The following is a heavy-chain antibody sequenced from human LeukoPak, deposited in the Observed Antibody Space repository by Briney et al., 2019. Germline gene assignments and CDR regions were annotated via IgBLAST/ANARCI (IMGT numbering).Heavy chain of an antibody. V-gene: IGHV4-34*01. Sequence: SETLSLTCAVYGGSFSGCYWSWIRQPPGKGLEWIGEINHSGSTNYNPSLKSRVTMSVDTSKNQFSLRLSSVTAADTAVYYCARDSSDYGDYHFDYWGQGTLVTVSS. J-gene: IGHJ4*02. CDR3: ARDSSDYGDYHFDY. CDR1: GGSFSGCY. D-gene: IGHD4-17*01. CDR2: INHSGST.